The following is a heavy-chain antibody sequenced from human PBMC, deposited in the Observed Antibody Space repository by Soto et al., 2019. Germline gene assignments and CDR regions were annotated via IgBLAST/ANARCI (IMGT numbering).Heavy chain of an antibody. CDR3: AKALHASAYDY. V-gene: IGHV3-23*01. CDR1: GFNFSTYT. D-gene: IGHD6-25*01. CDR2: ISAASTAT. J-gene: IGHJ4*02. Sequence: GGSLRLSCAASGFNFSTYTMGWVRQAPGKGLEWVSDISAASTATYYADSVKGRFTVSRDNSKNTLFLQMHSLRAEDTATYFCAKALHASAYDYWGQGTLVTVSS.